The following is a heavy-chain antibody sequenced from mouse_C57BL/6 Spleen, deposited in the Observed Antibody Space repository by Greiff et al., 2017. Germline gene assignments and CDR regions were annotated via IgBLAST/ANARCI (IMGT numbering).Heavy chain of an antibody. J-gene: IGHJ4*01. V-gene: IGHV3-8*01. CDR2: LRYSGST. CDR1: GYSITSDS. D-gene: IGHD2-14*01. CDR3: ASYKEEYDDDGDYYAMDY. Sequence: EVQLVQSGPGLAKPSQTLSLTCSVTGYSITSDSWNWIRKFPGNKLEYMGYLRYSGSTYYNPSLKSRISITRDTSSNHYYLLLNSVTTDDTATFYCASYKEEYDDDGDYYAMDYWGQGTSVTVSS.